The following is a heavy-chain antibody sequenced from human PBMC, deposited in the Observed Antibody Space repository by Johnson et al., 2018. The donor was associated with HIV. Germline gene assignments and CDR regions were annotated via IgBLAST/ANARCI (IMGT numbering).Heavy chain of an antibody. CDR3: AKDRGIGYDSSGSYGAFDI. CDR1: GFTFSNYW. D-gene: IGHD3-22*01. CDR2: IKQDGSEK. J-gene: IGHJ3*02. Sequence: VQLVESGGGVVQPGRSLRLSCAASGFTFSNYWMTWVRQAPGKGLEWVANIKQDGSEKYYVDSMKGRFTISRDNAKNTLYLQMNSLRAEDTAVYYCAKDRGIGYDSSGSYGAFDIWGQGTMVTVSS. V-gene: IGHV3-7*05.